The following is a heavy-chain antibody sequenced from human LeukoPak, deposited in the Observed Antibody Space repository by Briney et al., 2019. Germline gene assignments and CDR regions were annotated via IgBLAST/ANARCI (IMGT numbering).Heavy chain of an antibody. CDR3: ARDSTRGSHYDFWSGYYDAFDI. V-gene: IGHV3-7*01. CDR2: INQDGSEK. D-gene: IGHD3-3*01. J-gene: IGHJ3*02. Sequence: GGSLRLSCAASGFTFSSYWMSWVRQAPGKGLEWVANINQDGSEKYYVDSVKGRFTISRDNAKNSLHLQMNSLRDEDTAVYYCARDSTRGSHYDFWSGYYDAFDIWGQGTMVTVSS. CDR1: GFTFSSYW.